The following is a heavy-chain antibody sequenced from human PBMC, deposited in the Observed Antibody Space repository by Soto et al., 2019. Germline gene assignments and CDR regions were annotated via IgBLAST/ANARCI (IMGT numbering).Heavy chain of an antibody. V-gene: IGHV3-23*01. Sequence: EVQLLESGGGLVQPGGSLRLSCAASGFTFSSYAMSWVRQAPGKGLEWVSAISGSGGSTYYADSVKGRFTISRDKSKNTLYLQMNSLRAEDTAVYYCARWLGYSSGWGFDYWGQGTLVTVSS. CDR2: ISGSGGST. CDR1: GFTFSSYA. D-gene: IGHD6-19*01. J-gene: IGHJ4*02. CDR3: ARWLGYSSGWGFDY.